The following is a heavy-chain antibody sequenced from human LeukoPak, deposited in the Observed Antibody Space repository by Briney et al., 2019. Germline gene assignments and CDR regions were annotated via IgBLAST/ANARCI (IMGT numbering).Heavy chain of an antibody. Sequence: GGSLRLSCAASGFTFSSYGMHWVRQAPGKGLEWVAFIRYDGSNKYYADSVKGRFTISRDNSKNTLSLQMNSLSAEDTAIYFCAKQSNNHYYQKASDYWGQGTLVTVSS. CDR3: AKQSNNHYYQKASDY. CDR1: GFTFSSYG. V-gene: IGHV3-30*02. D-gene: IGHD1-14*01. J-gene: IGHJ4*02. CDR2: IRYDGSNK.